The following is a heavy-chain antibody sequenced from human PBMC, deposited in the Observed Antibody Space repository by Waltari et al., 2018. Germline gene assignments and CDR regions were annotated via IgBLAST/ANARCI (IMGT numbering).Heavy chain of an antibody. CDR3: ARDPWFDS. V-gene: IGHV4-61*09. J-gene: IGHJ5*01. CDR2: IDSIGST. CDR1: GASVGSGNYF. Sequence: QVQLQESGPGLVKPSQTLSLTCTVSGASVGSGNYFWTWNREPAGKGREWIGHIDSIGSTTYNSSLKSRAIISLDTSKNQFSLTLNSVTAADTAVYFCARDPWFDSWGQGTLVIVSS.